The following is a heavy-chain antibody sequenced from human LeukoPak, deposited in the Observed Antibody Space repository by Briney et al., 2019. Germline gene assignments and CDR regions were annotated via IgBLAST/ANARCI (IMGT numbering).Heavy chain of an antibody. V-gene: IGHV3-21*01. D-gene: IGHD5-12*01. CDR2: ISSSSSYI. CDR3: AREIHRVATYDY. Sequence: GGSLRLSCAASGFTFSSYSMNWVRQAPGRGLEWVSSISSSSSYIYYADSAKGRFTISRDNAKNSLYLQMNSLRAEDTAVYYCAREIHRVATYDYWGQGTLVTVSS. J-gene: IGHJ4*02. CDR1: GFTFSSYS.